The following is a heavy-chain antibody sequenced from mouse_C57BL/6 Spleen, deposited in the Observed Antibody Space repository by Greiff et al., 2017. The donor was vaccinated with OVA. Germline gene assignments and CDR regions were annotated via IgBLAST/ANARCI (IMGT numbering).Heavy chain of an antibody. D-gene: IGHD2-1*01. CDR1: GYTFTSYW. Sequence: VQLQQPGAELVKPGASVKLSCKASGYTFTSYWMHWVKQRPGQGLEWIGMIHPNSGSTNSNEKFKSKATLTVDKSSSTAYMQLSSLTSEDSAVYYCARGGNDYYAMDYGGQGTSVTVSS. CDR3: ARGGNDYYAMDY. CDR2: IHPNSGST. V-gene: IGHV1-64*01. J-gene: IGHJ4*01.